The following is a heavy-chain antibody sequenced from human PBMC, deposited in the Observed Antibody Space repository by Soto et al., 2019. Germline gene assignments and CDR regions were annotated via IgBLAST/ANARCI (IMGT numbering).Heavy chain of an antibody. CDR1: GDSLNTGNYA. Sequence: QLQLPESGSGLVKSSQTLSLTCTVSGDSLNTGNYAWIWIRQAPGKRLEWLGHIYVSGSTSFNPSPQGRVSMLMATSKNQFPPNLMSATAADTAVYYCARGGALRPNGRVPLDPWGQGRLVTVSS. CDR3: ARGGALRPNGRVPLDP. D-gene: IGHD2-8*01. J-gene: IGHJ5*02. V-gene: IGHV4-30-2*01. CDR2: IYVSGST.